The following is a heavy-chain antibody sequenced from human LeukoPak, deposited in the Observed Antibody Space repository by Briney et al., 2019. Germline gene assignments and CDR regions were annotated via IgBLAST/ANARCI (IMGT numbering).Heavy chain of an antibody. V-gene: IGHV4-39*01. CDR2: IYYSGST. CDR1: GGSISSSSYY. CDR3: ASQGWYSNYYFDN. J-gene: IGHJ4*02. D-gene: IGHD4-11*01. Sequence: SETLSLTCTVSGGSISSSSYYWGWIRQPPGKGLEWIGSIYYSGSTYYNSSLKSRVTISVDTSRNQSSLKLNSVTAADTAVYYCASQGWYSNYYFDNWGQGTLVTVSS.